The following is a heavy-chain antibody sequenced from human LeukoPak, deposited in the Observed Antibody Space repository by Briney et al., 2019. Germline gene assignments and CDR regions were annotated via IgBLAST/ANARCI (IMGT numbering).Heavy chain of an antibody. Sequence: GGSLRLSCAASGFTFRTSWMHWVRQVPGKGPVWVSRIDIDGSSTIYADSVMGRFTISRDNAKNTLYLQMNSLRAEDTAVYFCAIDRRGYGPTTTDYWGQGTLVTVSS. J-gene: IGHJ4*02. CDR3: AIDRRGYGPTTTDY. CDR1: GFTFRTSW. CDR2: IDIDGSST. D-gene: IGHD5-18*01. V-gene: IGHV3-74*01.